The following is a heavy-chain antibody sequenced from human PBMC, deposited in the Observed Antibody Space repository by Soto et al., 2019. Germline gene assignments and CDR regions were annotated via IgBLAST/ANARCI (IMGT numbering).Heavy chain of an antibody. Sequence: EVHLVESGGGVAQPGGSLRLSCATSGFTFDDYAMHWVRQAPGKGLEWVSGISWNSDNTGYADFVKGRFTISRDNAKRSLFLQMNSLRSEDTAFYFCARTTWGYGEPLDSWGQGTLVTVSS. V-gene: IGHV3-9*01. CDR3: ARTTWGYGEPLDS. D-gene: IGHD4-17*01. CDR2: ISWNSDNT. J-gene: IGHJ4*02. CDR1: GFTFDDYA.